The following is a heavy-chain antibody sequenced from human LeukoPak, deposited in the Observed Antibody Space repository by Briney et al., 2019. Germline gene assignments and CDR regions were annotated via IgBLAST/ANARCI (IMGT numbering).Heavy chain of an antibody. CDR1: GGTFSSYA. CDR2: IIPIFGTA. V-gene: IGHV1-69*01. Sequence: ASVKVSCKASGGTFSSYAISWVRQAPGQGLEWMGGIIPIFGTANYAQKFQGRVTITADESTSTAYMELSSLRSEDTAVYYCARGSIVPADNNWFDLWGQGTLVTVSS. J-gene: IGHJ5*02. D-gene: IGHD2-2*01. CDR3: ARGSIVPADNNWFDL.